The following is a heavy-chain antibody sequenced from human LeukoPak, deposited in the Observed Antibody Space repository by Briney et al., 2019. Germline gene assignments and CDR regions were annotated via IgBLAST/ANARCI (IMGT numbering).Heavy chain of an antibody. D-gene: IGHD4-23*01. CDR3: ATIDLNGDNDF. CDR2: INEDGSQK. CDR1: GFTSSRFW. J-gene: IGHJ4*02. V-gene: IGHV3-7*01. Sequence: PGGSLRLSCAASGFTSSRFWMNWVRQVPGKGLEWVANINEDGSQKYYVDSVKGRFTISRDNAKNSLSLQMNSLRAEDTAIYYCATIDLNGDNDFWGQGALVTVSS.